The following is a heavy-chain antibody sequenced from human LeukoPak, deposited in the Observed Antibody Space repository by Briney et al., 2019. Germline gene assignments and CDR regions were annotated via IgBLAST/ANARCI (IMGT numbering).Heavy chain of an antibody. CDR2: IYYSGIT. D-gene: IGHD3-3*01. J-gene: IGHJ5*02. V-gene: IGHV4-39*07. Sequence: PSETLSLTCTVSGGSISSSSYYWGWIRQPPGKGLEFIGSIYYSGITYYNPSLKSRVTISVDTSKNQFSLRLSSVTAADTAVYFCARDRDFPGWFDPWGQGTLVTVSS. CDR3: ARDRDFPGWFDP. CDR1: GGSISSSSYY.